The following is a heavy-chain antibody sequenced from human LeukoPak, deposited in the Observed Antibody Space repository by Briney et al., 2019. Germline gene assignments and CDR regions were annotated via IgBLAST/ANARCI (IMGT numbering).Heavy chain of an antibody. Sequence: PGGSLRLSCAASGFTFDDYAMHWVRQAPGKGLEWVSGISWNSGSIGYADSVKGRFTISRDNAKNSLYLQMNSLRAEDTAVYYCARDGSSWSFDYWGQGTLVTVSS. CDR1: GFTFDDYA. V-gene: IGHV3-9*01. J-gene: IGHJ4*02. CDR2: ISWNSGSI. CDR3: ARDGSSWSFDY. D-gene: IGHD6-13*01.